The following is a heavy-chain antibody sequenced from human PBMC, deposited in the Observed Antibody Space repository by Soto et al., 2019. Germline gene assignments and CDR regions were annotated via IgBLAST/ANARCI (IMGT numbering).Heavy chain of an antibody. Sequence: PGGSLRLSCAASGFTFSSYSMNWVRQAPGKGLEWVSSISSSSSYIYYADSVKGRFTISRDNAKNSLYLQMNSLRAEDTAVYYCASYPYSWFGETIYYYYGMDVWGQGTTVTVSS. CDR3: ASYPYSWFGETIYYYYGMDV. J-gene: IGHJ6*02. CDR2: ISSSSSYI. V-gene: IGHV3-21*01. CDR1: GFTFSSYS. D-gene: IGHD3-10*01.